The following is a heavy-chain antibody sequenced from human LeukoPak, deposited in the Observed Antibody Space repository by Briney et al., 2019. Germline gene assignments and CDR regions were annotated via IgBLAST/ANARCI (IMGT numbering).Heavy chain of an antibody. CDR1: GYTFTGYY. Sequence: GASVKVSCKASGYTFTGYYIHWVRHGPGQGLEWMGWINLNSGETNYAQKFQGRVTMTRETSISTAYMELNRLTSDDTAVYYCAGEEGSYPESLDYWGQGTLVTVSS. V-gene: IGHV1-2*02. D-gene: IGHD2-15*01. CDR2: INLNSGET. CDR3: AGEEGSYPESLDY. J-gene: IGHJ4*02.